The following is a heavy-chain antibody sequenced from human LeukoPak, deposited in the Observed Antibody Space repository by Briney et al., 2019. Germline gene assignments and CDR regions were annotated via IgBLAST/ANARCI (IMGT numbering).Heavy chain of an antibody. V-gene: IGHV1-8*03. CDR3: ARGHHLGYCSGGSCYGSWFDP. Sequence: GASVKVSCKASGYTFTSYDINWVRQATGQGLEWMGWMNPNSGNTGYAQKFQGRVTITRNTSISTAYMELSSLRSEDTAVYYCARGHHLGYCSGGSCYGSWFDPWGQGTLVTVSS. J-gene: IGHJ5*02. CDR2: MNPNSGNT. D-gene: IGHD2-15*01. CDR1: GYTFTSYD.